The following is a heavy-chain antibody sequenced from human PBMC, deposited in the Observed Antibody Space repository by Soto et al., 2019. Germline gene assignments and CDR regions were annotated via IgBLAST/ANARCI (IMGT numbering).Heavy chain of an antibody. CDR3: ARLYKYYDILTGYVLYYFDY. D-gene: IGHD3-9*01. CDR2: ISAYNGNT. V-gene: IGHV1-18*01. J-gene: IGHJ4*02. Sequence: ASVKVSCKASGYTFTSYGISWVRQAPGQGLEWMGWISAYNGNTNYAQKLQGSVTMTTDTSTSTAYMELRSLRSDDTAVYYCARLYKYYDILTGYVLYYFDYWGQGTLVTVSS. CDR1: GYTFTSYG.